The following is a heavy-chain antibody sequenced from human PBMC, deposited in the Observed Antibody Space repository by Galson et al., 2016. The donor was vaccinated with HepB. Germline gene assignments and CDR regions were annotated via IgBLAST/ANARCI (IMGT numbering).Heavy chain of an antibody. J-gene: IGHJ6*02. Sequence: SLRLSCAASGFTFSSYEINWVRQAPGKGLEWVSYISSSGSTIYYADSVKGRFTISRDNAKNSLYLQMNSLRAEDTAVYYCARGGVAARRNYHYGMDVWGQGTTVTVSS. D-gene: IGHD6-6*01. CDR1: GFTFSSYE. CDR3: ARGGVAARRNYHYGMDV. CDR2: ISSSGSTI. V-gene: IGHV3-48*03.